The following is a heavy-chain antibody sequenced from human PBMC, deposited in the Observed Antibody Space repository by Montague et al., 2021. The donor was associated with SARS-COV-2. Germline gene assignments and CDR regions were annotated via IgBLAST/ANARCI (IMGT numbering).Heavy chain of an antibody. CDR1: AGSINNHY. CDR2: VYFSGTA. V-gene: IGHV4-59*08. Sequence: SETLSLTCTVSAGSINNHYWSWIRQTPGKELEWIAYVYFSGTASYNPSLKSRVTISVDTSRNRFSLQLASVTAADTAVYYCARRPSSGWSFDYWGQGTQVSVSS. J-gene: IGHJ4*02. D-gene: IGHD6-19*01. CDR3: ARRPSSGWSFDY.